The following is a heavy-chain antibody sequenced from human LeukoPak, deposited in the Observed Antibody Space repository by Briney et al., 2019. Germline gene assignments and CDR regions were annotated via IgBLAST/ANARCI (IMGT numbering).Heavy chain of an antibody. CDR2: ISGGGGTT. CDR1: GFTFSTFA. CDR3: AKDGGLLWFGELPRTFYYMDV. V-gene: IGHV3-23*01. Sequence: GGSLRLSCAASGFTFSTFAMIWVRQPPGKGLEWVSAISGGGGTTYYTDSVKGRFTISRDNSKNTLYLQMNSLRAEDTAVYYCAKDGGLLWFGELPRTFYYMDVWSKGTTVTVSS. D-gene: IGHD3-10*01. J-gene: IGHJ6*03.